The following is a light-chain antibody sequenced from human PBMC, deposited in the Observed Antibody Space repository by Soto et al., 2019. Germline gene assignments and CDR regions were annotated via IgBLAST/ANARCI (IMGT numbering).Light chain of an antibody. CDR1: QSISTY. CDR2: DAS. CDR3: QQRFNWPRT. V-gene: IGKV3-11*01. Sequence: EIVLTQSPATLSWSPGESATLSCRASQSISTYLAWYQQKPGQAPRLLIYDASKRITGIPARFSGSGYGTDFNLTISSLEPEDFAVYYCQQRFNWPRTFGQGTKVDIK. J-gene: IGKJ1*01.